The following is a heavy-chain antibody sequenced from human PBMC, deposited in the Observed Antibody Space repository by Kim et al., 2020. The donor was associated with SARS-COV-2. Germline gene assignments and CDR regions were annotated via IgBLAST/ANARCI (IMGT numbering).Heavy chain of an antibody. CDR2: IYYSGST. D-gene: IGHD7-27*01. Sequence: SETLSLTCTVSGGSISSSSYYWGWIRQPPGKGLEWIGSIYYSGSTYYNPSLKSRVTISVDTSKNQFSLKLSSVTAADTAVYYCARDQELGMGYWGQGTLVTVSS. J-gene: IGHJ4*02. CDR3: ARDQELGMGY. V-gene: IGHV4-39*07. CDR1: GGSISSSSYY.